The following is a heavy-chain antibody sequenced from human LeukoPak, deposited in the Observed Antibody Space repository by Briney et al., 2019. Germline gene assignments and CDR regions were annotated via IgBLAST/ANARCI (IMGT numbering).Heavy chain of an antibody. J-gene: IGHJ3*02. D-gene: IGHD6-19*01. CDR3: ARDQLQQWPGDDAFDI. Sequence: PGGSLRLSCAASGFTFSSYWMSWVRQAPGKGLEWVANIKQDGSEKYYVDSVKGRFTISRDNAKNSLYLQMNSLRAEDTAVYYCARDQLQQWPGDDAFDIWGQGTMVTVSS. CDR2: IKQDGSEK. CDR1: GFTFSSYW. V-gene: IGHV3-7*01.